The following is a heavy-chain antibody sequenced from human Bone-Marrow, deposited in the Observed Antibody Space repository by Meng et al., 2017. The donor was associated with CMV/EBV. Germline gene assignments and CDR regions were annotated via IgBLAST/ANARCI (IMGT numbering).Heavy chain of an antibody. D-gene: IGHD2-2*01. Sequence: GGSLRLSCAASGFTFSSYSMNWVRQAPGKGLEWVSSISSSSSYIYYADSVKGRFTISRDNAKNSLYLQMNSLRAEDTAVYYCARTVVPAASHYYYYGMDVWGQRTTVTVSS. V-gene: IGHV3-21*01. CDR2: ISSSSSYI. CDR3: ARTVVPAASHYYYYGMDV. J-gene: IGHJ6*02. CDR1: GFTFSSYS.